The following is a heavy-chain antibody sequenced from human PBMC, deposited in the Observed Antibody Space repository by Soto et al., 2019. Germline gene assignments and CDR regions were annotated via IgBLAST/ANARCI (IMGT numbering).Heavy chain of an antibody. CDR2: IYWNDDK. D-gene: IGHD3-16*01. J-gene: IGHJ4*02. CDR3: AHSPWGAAPDY. Sequence: SGPTLVNPTQTLTLTCALSGFSVSARGVGLGWIRQPPGKALEWLAIIYWNDDKLYRPSLQSRLTITKDTSKNQVVLTMTNMDPVDTATYYCAHSPWGAAPDYWGQGTPVTVS. V-gene: IGHV2-5*01. CDR1: GFSVSARGVG.